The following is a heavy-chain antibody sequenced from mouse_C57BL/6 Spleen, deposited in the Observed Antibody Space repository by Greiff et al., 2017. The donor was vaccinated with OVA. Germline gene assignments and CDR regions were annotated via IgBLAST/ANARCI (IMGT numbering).Heavy chain of an antibody. CDR1: GYTFTSYW. Sequence: QVQLQQPGAELVKPGASVKMSCKASGYTFTSYWITWVKQRPGQGLEWIGDIYPGSGSTNYNEKFKSKATLTVDTSSSTAYMQLSSLTSEDSAVYYCARNYYGSSYERWFAYWGQGTLVTVSA. CDR2: IYPGSGST. CDR3: ARNYYGSSYERWFAY. D-gene: IGHD1-1*01. J-gene: IGHJ3*01. V-gene: IGHV1-55*01.